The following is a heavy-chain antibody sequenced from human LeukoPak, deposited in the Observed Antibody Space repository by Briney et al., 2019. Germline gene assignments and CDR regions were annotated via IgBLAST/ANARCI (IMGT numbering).Heavy chain of an antibody. CDR2: FDPEDGET. CDR3: ARAVAGHGIPDDY. Sequence: ASVKVSCKVSGYTLTELSMHWVRQAPGKGLEWMGGFDPEDGETIYAQKFQGRVTMTRNTSISTAYMELSSLRSEDTAVYYCARAVAGHGIPDDYWGQGTLVTVSS. D-gene: IGHD6-19*01. V-gene: IGHV1-24*01. J-gene: IGHJ4*02. CDR1: GYTLTELS.